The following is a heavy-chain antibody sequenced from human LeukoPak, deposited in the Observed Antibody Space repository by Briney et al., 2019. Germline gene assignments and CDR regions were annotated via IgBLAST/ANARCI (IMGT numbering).Heavy chain of an antibody. CDR1: GGSISSYY. V-gene: IGHV4-4*07. CDR2: IYTSGST. CDR3: ARDGPELLPRVAFDI. J-gene: IGHJ3*02. Sequence: PSETLSLTCTVSGGSISSYYWSWIRQPAGKGLEWIRRIYTSGSTNYNPSLKSRVTMSVDTSKNQFSLKLSSVTAADTAVYYCARDGPELLPRVAFDIWGQGTMVTVSS. D-gene: IGHD2-15*01.